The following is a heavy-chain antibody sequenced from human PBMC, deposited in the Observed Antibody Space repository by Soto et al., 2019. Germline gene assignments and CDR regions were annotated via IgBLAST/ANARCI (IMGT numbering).Heavy chain of an antibody. CDR3: VRGYYDSSGYSYYYYGMDV. D-gene: IGHD3-22*01. J-gene: IGHJ6*02. CDR1: GYTVTIYI. Sequence: ASVKIYCEASGYTVTIYITRWVRQAPGQGLEWMGWISAYNGNTNYAQKLQGRVTMTTDTSTNTAYMELRSLRSDVTAVYYCVRGYYDSSGYSYYYYGMDVWGQGTMVTVSS. V-gene: IGHV1-18*01. CDR2: ISAYNGNT.